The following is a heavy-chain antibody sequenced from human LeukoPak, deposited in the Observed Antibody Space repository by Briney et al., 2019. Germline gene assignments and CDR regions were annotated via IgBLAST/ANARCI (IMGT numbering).Heavy chain of an antibody. CDR2: ISSSSSYI. D-gene: IGHD3-3*01. Sequence: GGSLRLSCAASGFTFSSYSMNWVRQAPGKGLEWVSSISSSSSYIYYADSVKGRFTISRDNAKNSLYLQMNSLRAEDTAVYYCARDTNSLEWSAHYYYYYGMDVWGQGTTVSVSS. J-gene: IGHJ6*02. CDR3: ARDTNSLEWSAHYYYYYGMDV. V-gene: IGHV3-21*01. CDR1: GFTFSSYS.